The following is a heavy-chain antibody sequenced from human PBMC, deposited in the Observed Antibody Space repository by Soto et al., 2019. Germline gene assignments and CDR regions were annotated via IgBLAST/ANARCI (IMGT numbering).Heavy chain of an antibody. D-gene: IGHD6-19*01. J-gene: IGHJ4*02. CDR3: ARGDRPRAVAGYFAS. CDR2: VSYSGYT. CDR1: GGSISYYH. Sequence: QVQLHESGPRLVAPSETLSLTCAVSGGSISYYHYSWIRQTPGKGLEWIGYVSYSGYTNYNPSLKSRVTMSIDASKNQFSLRLDSVTAADTAVYYCARGDRPRAVAGYFASWGQGALVTVTS. V-gene: IGHV4-59*01.